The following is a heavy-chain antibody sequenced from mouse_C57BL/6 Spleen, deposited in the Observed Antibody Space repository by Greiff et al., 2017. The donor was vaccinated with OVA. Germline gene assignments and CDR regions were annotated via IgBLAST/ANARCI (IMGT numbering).Heavy chain of an antibody. J-gene: IGHJ1*03. D-gene: IGHD2-2*01. CDR2: INPNNGGT. CDR3: ARVEERGYYGYDNWYFDV. Sequence: EVKLMESGPELVKPGASVKIPCKASGYTFTDYNMDWVKQSHGKSLEWIGDINPNNGGTIYNQKFKGKATLTVDKSSSTAYMELRSLTSEDTAVYYCARVEERGYYGYDNWYFDVWGTGTTVTVSS. CDR1: GYTFTDYN. V-gene: IGHV1-18*01.